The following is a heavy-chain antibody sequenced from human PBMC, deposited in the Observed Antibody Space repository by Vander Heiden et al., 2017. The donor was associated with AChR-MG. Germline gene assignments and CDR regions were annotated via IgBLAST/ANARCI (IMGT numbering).Heavy chain of an antibody. CDR1: GFTFSIYA. J-gene: IGHJ3*02. CDR3: ATLATSSDAFDI. Sequence: VQLVESGGGLVKPGGSLRLSCAASGFTFSIYAMDWVRQAPGQGLEWVSSINSGSRYKYYADSLKGRFTVSRDNAKNSLYLQMNSLRVEDTAVYYCATLATSSDAFDIWGQGTMVTVSS. V-gene: IGHV3-21*06. CDR2: INSGSRYK.